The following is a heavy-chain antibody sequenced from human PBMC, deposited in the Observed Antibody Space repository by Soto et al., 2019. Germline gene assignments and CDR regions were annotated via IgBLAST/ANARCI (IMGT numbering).Heavy chain of an antibody. V-gene: IGHV4-34*01. Sequence: SETLSLTCAVYGGSFSGYYWSWIRQPPGKGLEWIGKINHSGSTNYNPSLKSRVTISVDTSKNQFSLKLSSVTAADTAVYYCARDYDYVWGSYRPRIGKIFDYWGQGTLVTVSS. D-gene: IGHD3-16*02. CDR1: GGSFSGYY. CDR3: ARDYDYVWGSYRPRIGKIFDY. J-gene: IGHJ4*02. CDR2: INHSGST.